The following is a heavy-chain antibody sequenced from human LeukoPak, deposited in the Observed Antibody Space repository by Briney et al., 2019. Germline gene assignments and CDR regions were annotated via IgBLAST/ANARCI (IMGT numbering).Heavy chain of an antibody. CDR1: GYTFTGYY. CDR3: ARAGLGYSSSWDYYYYMDV. D-gene: IGHD6-13*01. J-gene: IGHJ6*03. Sequence: ASVKVSCKASGYTFTGYYMHWVRQAPGQGLEWMGWINPNSGGTNYAQRFQGRVTMTRDTSISTVYMELSRLRSDDTAVYYCARAGLGYSSSWDYYYYMDVWGKGTTVTISS. V-gene: IGHV1-2*02. CDR2: INPNSGGT.